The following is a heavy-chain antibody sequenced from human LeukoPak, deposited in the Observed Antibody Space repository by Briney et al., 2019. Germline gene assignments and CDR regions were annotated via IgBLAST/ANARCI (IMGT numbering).Heavy chain of an antibody. CDR2: ITTYNGNT. CDR3: ARGYDYGDYVGDFDY. D-gene: IGHD4-17*01. Sequence: ASVKVSCKTSGYTFTSYPLTWVRQAPGQGLEWMGGITTYNGNTNYAQKLQGRVTITTDTSTSTAYMDLRGLRSDDTAVYFCARGYDYGDYVGDFDYWGQGTLVTVSS. CDR1: GYTFTSYP. J-gene: IGHJ4*02. V-gene: IGHV1-18*01.